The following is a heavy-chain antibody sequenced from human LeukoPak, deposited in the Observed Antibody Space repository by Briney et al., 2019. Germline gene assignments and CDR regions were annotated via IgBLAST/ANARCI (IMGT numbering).Heavy chain of an antibody. D-gene: IGHD6-19*01. CDR2: INHSGST. Sequence: PSQTLSLTCTVSGGSISSGSYYWSWIRQPPGKGLEWIGEINHSGSTNYNPSLKSRVTISVDTSKNQFSLKLSSVTAADTAVYYCAVGSGWELRIDYWGQGTLVTVSS. CDR3: AVGSGWELRIDY. CDR1: GGSISSGSYY. V-gene: IGHV4-39*07. J-gene: IGHJ4*02.